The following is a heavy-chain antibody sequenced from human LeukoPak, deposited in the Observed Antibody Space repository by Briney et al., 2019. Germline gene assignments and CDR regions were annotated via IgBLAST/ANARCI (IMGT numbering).Heavy chain of an antibody. D-gene: IGHD5-24*01. J-gene: IGHJ4*02. CDR1: GGSISSSSYY. Sequence: SETLSLTCTVSGGSISSSSYYWGWIRQPPGKGLEWIGSIYYSGSTYYNPSLKSRVTISVDTSKNQFSLKLSSVTAADTAVYYCARVPPDGYNTVYYFDYWGQGTLVTVSS. CDR2: IYYSGST. CDR3: ARVPPDGYNTVYYFDY. V-gene: IGHV4-39*07.